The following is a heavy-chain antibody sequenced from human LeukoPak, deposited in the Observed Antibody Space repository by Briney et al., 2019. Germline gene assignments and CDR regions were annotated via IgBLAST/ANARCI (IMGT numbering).Heavy chain of an antibody. V-gene: IGHV4-61*02. CDR3: ASDSSSSDY. J-gene: IGHJ4*02. CDR2: IYTSGST. CDR1: GGSISSGSYY. D-gene: IGHD6-13*01. Sequence: SETLSLTCTVSGGSISSGSYYWSWIGQPAGKGLEWIGRIYTSGSTNYNPSLKSRVTISVDTSKNQFSLKLSSVTAADTAVYYYASDSSSSDYWGQGTLVTVSS.